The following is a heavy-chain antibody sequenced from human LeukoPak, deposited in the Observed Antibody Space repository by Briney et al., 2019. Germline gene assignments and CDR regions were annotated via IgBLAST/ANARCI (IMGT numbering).Heavy chain of an antibody. D-gene: IGHD2-2*01. V-gene: IGHV3-48*03. J-gene: IGHJ5*02. Sequence: GGSLRLSCTASGFTFSTYEMNWVRQAPGKGLEWVSYISGSGYPIYYADSVKGRFTISRDNAKNSLYLQMNSLRAEDTAIYYCARQERYCSSISCLDPWGQGTLVTVSS. CDR2: ISGSGYPI. CDR3: ARQERYCSSISCLDP. CDR1: GFTFSTYE.